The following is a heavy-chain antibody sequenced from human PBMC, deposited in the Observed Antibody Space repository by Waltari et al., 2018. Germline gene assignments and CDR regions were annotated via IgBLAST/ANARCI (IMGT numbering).Heavy chain of an antibody. V-gene: IGHV4-59*01. Sequence: QVQLQESGPGLVKPSETLSLTCTVSGGSISSDYWSWFRQPPGKGLEWVGYMYYSGSTTYNPSRRSRVNISVDTSKSQCSLKLSTVTAADAAVYYCARGGELRTCMWFDPWGEGTLVTVSS. CDR2: MYYSGST. CDR1: GGSISSDY. J-gene: IGHJ5*02. CDR3: ARGGELRTCMWFDP. D-gene: IGHD3-10*01.